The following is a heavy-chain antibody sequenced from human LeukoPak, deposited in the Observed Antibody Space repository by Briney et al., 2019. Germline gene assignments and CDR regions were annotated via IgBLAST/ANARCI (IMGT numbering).Heavy chain of an antibody. Sequence: GGSLRLSCAGSGFTFGGYGMHWFRQTPGKGLEWVDVIAYDGSRAFYADSVKGRFTISRDNSKNTMSVQMDDLRAEDTAVYYCTRYNNDHFDYWGQGTLVTVSS. D-gene: IGHD1-14*01. V-gene: IGHV3-33*01. J-gene: IGHJ4*02. CDR2: IAYDGSRA. CDR1: GFTFGGYG. CDR3: TRYNNDHFDY.